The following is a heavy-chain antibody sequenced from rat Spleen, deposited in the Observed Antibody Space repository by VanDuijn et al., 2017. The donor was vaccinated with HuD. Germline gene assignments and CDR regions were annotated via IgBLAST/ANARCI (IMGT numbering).Heavy chain of an antibody. V-gene: IGHV5-7*01. CDR3: ARGLPGSPFAY. Sequence: EVQLVESGGGLVQPGRSLKLSCAASGFTFSDYNMAWVRQAPKKGLEWVATISYDGSSTYYRDSVKGRFTISRDNAKSTLYLQMDSLRSEDTATYYCARGLPGSPFAYWGQGTLVTVSS. CDR2: ISYDGSST. D-gene: IGHD1-4*01. CDR1: GFTFSDYN. J-gene: IGHJ3*01.